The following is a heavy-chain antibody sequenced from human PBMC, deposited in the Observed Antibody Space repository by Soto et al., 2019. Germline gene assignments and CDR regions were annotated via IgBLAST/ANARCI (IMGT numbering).Heavy chain of an antibody. Sequence: GGSLRLSCAASGFTFSSYAMSWVRQAPGKGLEWVTVISIRGGDEYYAESVRGRFTISRDDSKNTLYLQMDSLRVEDTAVYYCARGTIVARQHLDYWGQGTLVTVSS. CDR1: GFTFSSYA. D-gene: IGHD6-6*01. V-gene: IGHV3-30*03. J-gene: IGHJ4*02. CDR2: ISIRGGDE. CDR3: ARGTIVARQHLDY.